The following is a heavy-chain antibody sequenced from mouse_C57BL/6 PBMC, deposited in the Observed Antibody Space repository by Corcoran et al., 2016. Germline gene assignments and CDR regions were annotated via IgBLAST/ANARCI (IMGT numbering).Heavy chain of an antibody. V-gene: IGHV9-3*01. CDR1: GYTFTTYG. Sequence: QIQLVQSGPELKKPGETVKISCKASGYTFTTYGMSWVKQAPGKGLKWMGWINTYSGVPTYADDFKGRFAFSLETSASTAYLQINNLNNEDTATYFCAIFSPWFAYWGQGTLVTVSA. CDR3: AIFSPWFAY. J-gene: IGHJ3*01. CDR2: INTYSGVP.